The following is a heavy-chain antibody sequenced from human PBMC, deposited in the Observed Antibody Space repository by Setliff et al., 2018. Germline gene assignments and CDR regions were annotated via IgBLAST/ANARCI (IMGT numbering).Heavy chain of an antibody. CDR1: GGTFTNYA. Sequence: ASVKVSCKASGGTFTNYAISWVRQAPGQGLEWMGKINPSGGFTSYAQKFQDRVTMTRDTSTSTVYMELSSLRSGDTAMYYCARELLFGGVIFGYWGQGTLVTVSS. CDR2: INPSGGFT. CDR3: ARELLFGGVIFGY. D-gene: IGHD3-3*01. J-gene: IGHJ4*02. V-gene: IGHV1-46*01.